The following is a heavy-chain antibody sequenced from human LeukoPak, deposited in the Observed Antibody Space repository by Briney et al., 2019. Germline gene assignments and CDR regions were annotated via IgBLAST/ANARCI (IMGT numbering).Heavy chain of an antibody. CDR2: IYSAGSGGAT. V-gene: IGHV3-23*01. J-gene: IGHJ4*02. D-gene: IGHD5-24*01. CDR1: GFTFSSYA. Sequence: HPGGSLRLSCAASGFTFSSYAMSWVRQAPGKGLEWVSVIYSAGSGGATYYADSVTGRFTISRDSTKSTVYLQMNSLRVEDTAVYHCARGDGYNFWEYWGQGTLVTVSS. CDR3: ARGDGYNFWEY.